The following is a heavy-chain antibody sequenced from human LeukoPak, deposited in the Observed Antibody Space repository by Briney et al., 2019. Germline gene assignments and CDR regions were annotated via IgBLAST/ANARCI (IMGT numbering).Heavy chain of an antibody. CDR2: IKQEGSEK. CDR3: ARGGSYLSAFDI. J-gene: IGHJ3*02. Sequence: GGSLRLSCAASGFTFSSYWMNWVRQAPGKRLEWVANIKQEGSEKYYVDSVKGRFTISRDNADNSLYLQMNSLRAEDTAVYYCARGGSYLSAFDIWGQGTMVTVSS. V-gene: IGHV3-7*03. CDR1: GFTFSSYW. D-gene: IGHD1-26*01.